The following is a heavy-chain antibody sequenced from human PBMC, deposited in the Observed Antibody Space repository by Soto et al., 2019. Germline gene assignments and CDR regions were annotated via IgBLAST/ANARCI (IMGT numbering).Heavy chain of an antibody. Sequence: QVQLQESGPGLVKPSQTLSLTCTVSGDSVSSPGYFWTWIRQHPVRGLEWIGYVYHSGTSYYHPSLKSRVSISINATKNQFSLNLNSVTAADTALYYCARDRGFNRNDADYYGMDVWGQGTTVTVSS. CDR3: ARDRGFNRNDADYYGMDV. J-gene: IGHJ6*02. D-gene: IGHD1-1*01. CDR2: VYHSGTS. CDR1: GDSVSSPGYF. V-gene: IGHV4-31*02.